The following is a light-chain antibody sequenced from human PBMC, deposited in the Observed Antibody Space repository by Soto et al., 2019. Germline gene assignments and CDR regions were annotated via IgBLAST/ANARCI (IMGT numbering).Light chain of an antibody. CDR1: QSVGSY. J-gene: IGKJ2*01. V-gene: IGKV3-11*01. CDR3: QQRGKWPRT. CDR2: GAS. Sequence: EIVLTQSPATLSLSPGERATLSCRASQSVGSYLAWYQHKPGQAPRLLIYGASNRATDIPARFSGSGSGTDFPLTISSLESEDFAVYFCQQRGKWPRTFGQGTKLEIK.